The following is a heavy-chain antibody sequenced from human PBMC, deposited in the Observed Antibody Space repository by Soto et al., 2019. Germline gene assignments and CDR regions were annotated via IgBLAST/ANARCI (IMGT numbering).Heavy chain of an antibody. Sequence: GGSLRLSCAASGFTFSSYWMSWVRQGPGKGPEWVANIKQDGSEIYYVDSVKGRFTISRDNAKSSLYLQMTNMYPVDTATYYCAHTRVPDTLDHWGQGTLVTVSS. CDR1: GFTFSSYW. J-gene: IGHJ4*02. CDR3: AHTRVPDTLDH. V-gene: IGHV3-7*05. D-gene: IGHD2-2*01. CDR2: IKQDGSEI.